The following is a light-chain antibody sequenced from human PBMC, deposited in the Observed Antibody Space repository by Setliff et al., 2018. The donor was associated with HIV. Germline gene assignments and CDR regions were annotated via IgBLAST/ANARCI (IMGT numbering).Light chain of an antibody. CDR2: DVS. J-gene: IGLJ1*01. V-gene: IGLV2-14*03. CDR1: SSDVGGYNF. Sequence: QSALTQPASVSGSPGQSITISCTGTSSDVGGYNFVAWYQQHPGQAPKLLIYDVSNRPSGVSNRFSGSKSGNTASLTISGLQAEDEADYYCNSYTNTSTLGVFGTGTKVTVL. CDR3: NSYTNTSTLGV.